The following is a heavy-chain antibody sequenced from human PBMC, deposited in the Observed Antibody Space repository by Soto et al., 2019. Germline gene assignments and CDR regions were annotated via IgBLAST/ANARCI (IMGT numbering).Heavy chain of an antibody. V-gene: IGHV3-30-3*01. Sequence: QVQLVESGGGVVQPGRSLRLSCAASGFTFSSYAMHWVRQAPGKGLERVTVISYDGSNKYYADSVKSRFTISRDNSKNTLYLQMNSLRAEDTAVYYCARDPLWGTAMVLWYFDLWGRGTLVTVSS. D-gene: IGHD5-18*01. CDR1: GFTFSSYA. CDR3: ARDPLWGTAMVLWYFDL. J-gene: IGHJ2*01. CDR2: ISYDGSNK.